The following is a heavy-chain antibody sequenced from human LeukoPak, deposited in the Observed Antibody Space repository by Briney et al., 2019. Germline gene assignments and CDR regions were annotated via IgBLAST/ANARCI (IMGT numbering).Heavy chain of an antibody. Sequence: ASVKVSCKASGYTFTSYFIHWVRLAPGQGLEWMGIINPSGGSTNSAQKFQGRVTMTRDTSTSTVYMDLSRLTSEDTAVYYCARGMLTGDVGYAFGIWGQGTMVTVSS. CDR2: INPSGGST. V-gene: IGHV1-46*01. CDR3: ARGMLTGDVGYAFGI. CDR1: GYTFTSYF. D-gene: IGHD7-27*01. J-gene: IGHJ3*02.